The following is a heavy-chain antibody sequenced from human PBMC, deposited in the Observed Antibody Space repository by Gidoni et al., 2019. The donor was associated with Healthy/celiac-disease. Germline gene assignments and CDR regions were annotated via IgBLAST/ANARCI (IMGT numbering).Heavy chain of an antibody. D-gene: IGHD2-2*01. V-gene: IGHV1-69*06. CDR3: ARAPCSSTSCYRAGWFDP. Sequence: QVQLVQSGAEVKKPGSSVKVSCKASGGTVSSYASSWVRQAPGQGLEWMGGIIPIFGTANYAQKFQGRFTITADKSTSTAYMELSSLRSEDTAVYYCARAPCSSTSCYRAGWFDPWGQGTLVTVSS. CDR1: GGTVSSYA. J-gene: IGHJ5*02. CDR2: IIPIFGTA.